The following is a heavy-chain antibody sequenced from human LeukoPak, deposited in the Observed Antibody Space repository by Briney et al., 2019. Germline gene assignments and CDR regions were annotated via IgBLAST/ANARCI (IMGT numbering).Heavy chain of an antibody. Sequence: GGSLRLSCEASGFSIRTYYMSWVRQVPGKGLEWVSVIYSGGTIRYADSVEGRFTFSRDNFKDTLNLQMNSLRADDTAVYYCVRAVHHNFYSDSSGYYGDAFDVWGQGTVVTVSS. D-gene: IGHD3-22*01. CDR1: GFSIRTYY. V-gene: IGHV3-53*01. CDR2: IYSGGTI. J-gene: IGHJ3*01. CDR3: VRAVHHNFYSDSSGYYGDAFDV.